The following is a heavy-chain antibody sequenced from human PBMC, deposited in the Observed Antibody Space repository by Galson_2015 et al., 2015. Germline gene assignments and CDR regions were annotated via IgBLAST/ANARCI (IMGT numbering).Heavy chain of an antibody. D-gene: IGHD2-15*01. CDR3: VRDRRCSGGSCSHYFGMDV. Sequence: SVKVSCKASGYIFTSYGISWVRQAPGQGLEWMGWISGYNGNTNYAQNLQGRVTMTTDTSTSIAYMELRSLKYDDAAVYYCVRDRRCSGGSCSHYFGMDVWGQGTTVIVSS. CDR1: GYIFTSYG. V-gene: IGHV1-18*04. CDR2: ISGYNGNT. J-gene: IGHJ6*02.